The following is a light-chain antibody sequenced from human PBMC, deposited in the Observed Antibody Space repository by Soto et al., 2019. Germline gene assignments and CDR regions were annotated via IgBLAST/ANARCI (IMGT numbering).Light chain of an antibody. J-gene: IGLJ1*01. CDR2: EVR. CDR1: SSDVGAYSS. Sequence: QSVLTQSASVSGSPGQSITISCTGTSSDVGAYSSVSWFQQHPGKAPRLMIYEVRSRPSGVSNRFSGSKSGNTASLTISGLQAEDEADYYCSSYTSNTTLVFGTGTKSPS. V-gene: IGLV2-14*01. CDR3: SSYTSNTTLV.